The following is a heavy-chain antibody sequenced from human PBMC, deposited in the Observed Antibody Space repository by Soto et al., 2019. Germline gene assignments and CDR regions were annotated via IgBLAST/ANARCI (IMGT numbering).Heavy chain of an antibody. CDR3: ARVRFQQQLSPFDY. V-gene: IGHV6-1*01. CDR1: GDSVSSKSVA. D-gene: IGHD6-13*01. CDR2: TYYRSKWYD. J-gene: IGHJ4*02. Sequence: PSQTLSLTCAIFGDSVSSKSVAWNWIRQSPSRGLEWLGRTYYRSKWYDDYAVSVKSRITINPDTSKNQFSLQLNSVTPEDTAVYYCARVRFQQQLSPFDYWGQGILVTVSS.